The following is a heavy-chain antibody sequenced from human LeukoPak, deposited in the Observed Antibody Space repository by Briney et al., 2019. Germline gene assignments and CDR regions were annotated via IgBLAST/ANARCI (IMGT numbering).Heavy chain of an antibody. D-gene: IGHD3-10*02. CDR2: VRYDGGNK. J-gene: IGHJ4*02. CDR1: GFTFSNYG. Sequence: PGGSLKLSCAASGFTFSNYGMHWVRQAARKGLEWVAFVRYDGGNKYSADSVEGRFSISRDNSKNTLYLQMNNLRAEDTAVYYCAKMIGGYPSLPPYFDYWGQGTLVTVSS. V-gene: IGHV3-30*02. CDR3: AKMIGGYPSLPPYFDY.